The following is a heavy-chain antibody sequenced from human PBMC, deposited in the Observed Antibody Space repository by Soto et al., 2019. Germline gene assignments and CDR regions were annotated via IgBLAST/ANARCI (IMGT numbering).Heavy chain of an antibody. Sequence: EVQLLESGGGLVQPGGSRRLSCAASGFTFSSYALTWVRQAPGKGLEWVSAISGSADRTHYADSVKGRFTISRDNSKNTLFLQMNSLKVEDTAVYYCAKLRGQLVWEAPNWFDPWGQGTLVTVSS. CDR1: GFTFSSYA. J-gene: IGHJ5*02. D-gene: IGHD6-6*01. CDR2: ISGSADRT. CDR3: AKLRGQLVWEAPNWFDP. V-gene: IGHV3-23*01.